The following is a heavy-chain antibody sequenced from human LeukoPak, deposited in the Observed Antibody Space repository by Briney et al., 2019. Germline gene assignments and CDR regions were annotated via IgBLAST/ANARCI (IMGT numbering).Heavy chain of an antibody. D-gene: IGHD2-15*01. V-gene: IGHV1-46*01. Sequence: ASVKVSCKASGYTFTSYYMHWVRQAPGQGLEWMGIINPSGGSTSYAQKFQGRVTMTRDMSTSTVYMELSSLRSEDTAVYYCAREGPHCSSGNCYSPKAIGFFDSWGQGNLVTVSS. CDR1: GYTFTSYY. J-gene: IGHJ4*02. CDR2: INPSGGST. CDR3: AREGPHCSSGNCYSPKAIGFFDS.